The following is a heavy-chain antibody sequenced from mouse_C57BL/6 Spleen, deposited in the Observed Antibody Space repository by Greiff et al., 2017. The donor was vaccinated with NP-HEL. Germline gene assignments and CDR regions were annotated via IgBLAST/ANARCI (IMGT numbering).Heavy chain of an antibody. J-gene: IGHJ1*03. CDR3: ARDIYYGYFDV. CDR1: GFTFSSYA. Sequence: EVKLMESGGGLVKPGGSLKLSCAASGFTFSSYAMSWVRQTPEKRLEWVATISDGGSYTYYPDNVKGRFTISRDNAKNNLYLQMSHLKSEDTAMYYCARDIYYGYFDVWGTGTTVTVSS. V-gene: IGHV5-4*01. CDR2: ISDGGSYT.